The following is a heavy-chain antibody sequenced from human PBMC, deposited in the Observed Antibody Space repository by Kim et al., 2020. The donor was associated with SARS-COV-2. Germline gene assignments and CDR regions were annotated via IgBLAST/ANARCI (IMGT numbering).Heavy chain of an antibody. D-gene: IGHD2-21*01. CDR2: IKGDGSST. J-gene: IGHJ3*02. CDR3: AKSDFFDI. V-gene: IGHV3-74*01. Sequence: GGSLRLSCAASGFTFSSYWMHWVRQAPGKGLVWVSRIKGDGSSTSYADSVQGRLTVSRDNAKNTLYLQMNSLRAEDTAVYYCAKSDFFDIWGQGTMVTVS. CDR1: GFTFSSYW.